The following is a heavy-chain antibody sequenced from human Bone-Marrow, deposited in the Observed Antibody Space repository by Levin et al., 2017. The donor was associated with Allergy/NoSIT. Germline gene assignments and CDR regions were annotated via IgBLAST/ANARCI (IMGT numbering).Heavy chain of an antibody. J-gene: IGHJ3*02. Sequence: GGSLRLSCAASGFTFSSYAMHWVRQAPGKGLEWVAVISYDGSNKYYADSVKGRFTISRDNSKNTLYLQMNSLRAEDTAVYYCAREGVVSSDAFDIWGQGTMVTVSS. CDR3: AREGVVSSDAFDI. CDR1: GFTFSSYA. D-gene: IGHD2-15*01. V-gene: IGHV3-30*04. CDR2: ISYDGSNK.